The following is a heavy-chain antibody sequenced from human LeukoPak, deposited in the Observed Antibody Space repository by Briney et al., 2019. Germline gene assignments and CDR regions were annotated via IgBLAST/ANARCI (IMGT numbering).Heavy chain of an antibody. V-gene: IGHV3-30*03. D-gene: IGHD3-3*01. Sequence: GRSLRLSCAASGFTFSSYGMHWVRQAPGKGLEWVAVISYDGSNKYYADSVKGRFTISRDNSKNTLYLQMNSLRAEDTAVYYCARDLTIFGAFDIWGQGTMVTVSS. CDR3: ARDLTIFGAFDI. CDR1: GFTFSSYG. CDR2: ISYDGSNK. J-gene: IGHJ3*02.